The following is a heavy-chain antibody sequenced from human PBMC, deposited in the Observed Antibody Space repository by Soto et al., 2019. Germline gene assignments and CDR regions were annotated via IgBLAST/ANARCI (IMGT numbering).Heavy chain of an antibody. CDR3: ASSPTYYYGSGSSYFDY. CDR1: GGSISSYY. J-gene: IGHJ4*02. V-gene: IGHV4-59*01. CDR2: IYYSGST. D-gene: IGHD3-10*01. Sequence: PSETLSLTCTVSGGSISSYYWSWIRQPPGKGLEWIGYIYYSGSTNYNPSLKSRVTISVDTSKNQFSLKLSSVTAADTAVYYCASSPTYYYGSGSSYFDYWGQGTLVTVSS.